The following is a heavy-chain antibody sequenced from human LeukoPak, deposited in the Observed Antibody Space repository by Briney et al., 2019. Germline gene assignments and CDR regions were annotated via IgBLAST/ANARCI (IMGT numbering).Heavy chain of an antibody. V-gene: IGHV3-30-3*01. CDR1: GFTFSSYA. J-gene: IGHJ4*02. CDR2: ISYDGSNK. CDR3: ARDGDGRGEDFDY. D-gene: IGHD4-17*01. Sequence: PGGSLRLSCAASGFTFSSYAMHWVRQAPGKGLEWVAVISYDGSNKYYADSVKGRFTISRDNAKNFLYLQMNSLRVEDTALYYCARDGDGRGEDFDYWGQGILVTVSS.